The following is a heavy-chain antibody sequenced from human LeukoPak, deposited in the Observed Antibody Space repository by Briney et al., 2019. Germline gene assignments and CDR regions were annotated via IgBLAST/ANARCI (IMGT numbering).Heavy chain of an antibody. J-gene: IGHJ4*02. CDR3: AKDLGGDGYNFFDY. D-gene: IGHD5-24*01. CDR2: ISGSGGST. V-gene: IGHV3-23*01. Sequence: PGGSLRLSCAASGFTFSSYGMSWVRQAPGKGLEWVSAISGSGGSTYYADSVKGRFTISRDNSKNTLYLQMNSLRAEDTAVYYCAKDLGGDGYNFFDYRGQGTLVTVSS. CDR1: GFTFSSYG.